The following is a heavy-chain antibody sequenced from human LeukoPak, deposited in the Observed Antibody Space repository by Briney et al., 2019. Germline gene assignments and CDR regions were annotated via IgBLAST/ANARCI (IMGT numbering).Heavy chain of an antibody. Sequence: GGSLRLSCAASGFTFSSYGMHWVRQAPGKGLEWVAVISYDGSNKYYADSVKGRFTISRDNPKNTLYLQMNSLRAEDTAVYYCAKDKGYSSGWYYFDYWGQGTLVTVSS. V-gene: IGHV3-30*18. CDR2: ISYDGSNK. CDR1: GFTFSSYG. J-gene: IGHJ4*02. CDR3: AKDKGYSSGWYYFDY. D-gene: IGHD6-19*01.